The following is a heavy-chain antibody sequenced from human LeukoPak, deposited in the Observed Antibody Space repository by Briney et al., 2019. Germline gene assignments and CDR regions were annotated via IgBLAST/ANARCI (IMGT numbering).Heavy chain of an antibody. CDR2: IIPIFGTA. D-gene: IGHD3-10*01. J-gene: IGHJ5*02. Sequence: GASVKVSCKASGGTFSSYAISWVRQAPGQGLEWMGRIIPIFGTANYAQKFQGRVTITTDESTSTAYMELSSLRSEDTAVYYCAREPVTYGSGSYVVSNWFDPWGQGTLVTVSS. CDR3: AREPVTYGSGSYVVSNWFDP. V-gene: IGHV1-69*05. CDR1: GGTFSSYA.